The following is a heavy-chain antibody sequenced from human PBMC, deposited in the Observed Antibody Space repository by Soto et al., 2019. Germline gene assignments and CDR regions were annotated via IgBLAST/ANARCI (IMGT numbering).Heavy chain of an antibody. CDR3: AKDPSIYSSGWSDY. V-gene: IGHV3-30-3*01. CDR1: GFTFSSYA. CDR2: ISYDGSNK. Sequence: QVQLVESGGGVVQPGRSLRLSCAASGFTFSSYAMHWVRQAPGKGLEWVAVISYDGSNKYYADSVKGRFTISRDNSKNTLYLQMNSLRAEDTAVYYCAKDPSIYSSGWSDYWGQGTLVTVSS. D-gene: IGHD6-19*01. J-gene: IGHJ4*02.